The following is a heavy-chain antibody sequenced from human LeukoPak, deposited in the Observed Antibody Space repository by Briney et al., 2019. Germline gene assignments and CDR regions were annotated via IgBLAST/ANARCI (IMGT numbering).Heavy chain of an antibody. Sequence: PGGSLRLSCADSGFTLSSYVMSWVRQAPGKGLEWVSAISGSGGSTYYADSVKGRFTISRDNSKNTLYLQMNSLRAEDTAVYYCAKSDRFGVVNYDYWGQGTLVTVSS. CDR1: GFTLSSYV. CDR3: AKSDRFGVVNYDY. CDR2: ISGSGGST. D-gene: IGHD3-3*01. V-gene: IGHV3-23*01. J-gene: IGHJ4*02.